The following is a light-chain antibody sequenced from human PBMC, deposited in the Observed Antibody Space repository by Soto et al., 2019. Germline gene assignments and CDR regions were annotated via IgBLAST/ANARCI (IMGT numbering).Light chain of an antibody. V-gene: IGKV1-5*01. J-gene: IGKJ1*01. CDR3: QQYSSLWT. Sequence: DIQMTQSPATLSASVGDRVTITCRASQTINRWLAWYQQKPGKAPQVLIYDASTLESGVPSRFSGSGSGTEFTLTIHNLQPDDLATYYCQQYSSLWTFGPGTKVEIK. CDR1: QTINRW. CDR2: DAS.